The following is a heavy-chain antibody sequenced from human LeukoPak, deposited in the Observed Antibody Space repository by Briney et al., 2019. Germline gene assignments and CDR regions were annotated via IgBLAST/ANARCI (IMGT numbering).Heavy chain of an antibody. J-gene: IGHJ4*02. CDR2: IGTDGDT. Sequence: GGSLRLSCAASGFTFSSYDMHWVRQAPGKGLEWVSAIGTDGDTYYPGSVKGRFTISRENAKNSLYLQMNSLRAGDTAVYYCARSPACIAAAGPLPFDYWGQGTLVTVSS. D-gene: IGHD6-13*01. CDR1: GFTFSSYD. CDR3: ARSPACIAAAGPLPFDY. V-gene: IGHV3-13*01.